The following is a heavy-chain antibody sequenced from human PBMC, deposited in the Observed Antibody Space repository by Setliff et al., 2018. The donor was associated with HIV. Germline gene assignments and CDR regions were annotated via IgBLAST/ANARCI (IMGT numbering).Heavy chain of an antibody. CDR3: ARPGSSSYYYAMDV. CDR1: GGSISGHY. Sequence: PSKTLSLTCSFSGGSISGHYWSWIRQTPGKGLEWIATIYTTERISYNPSLRSRVTISVETSQNLFSLRLRSVTAADTGVYYCARPGSSSYYYAMDVWGLGTTGTVSS. V-gene: IGHV4-59*11. CDR2: IYTTERI. J-gene: IGHJ6*02. D-gene: IGHD3-10*01.